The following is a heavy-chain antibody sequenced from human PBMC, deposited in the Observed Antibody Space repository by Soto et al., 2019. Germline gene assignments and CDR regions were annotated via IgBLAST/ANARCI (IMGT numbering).Heavy chain of an antibody. CDR3: NVVVVTAM. J-gene: IGHJ4*02. CDR1: GFTFSNAW. CDR2: IKSKPDGGIT. Sequence: PGGSLRLSCAASGFTFSNAWMSWVRQAPGKGLEWVGRIKSKPDGGITEYAAPVKGRFTISRDDSKNTLYLQMNSLKTEDTAVYYCNVVVVTAMWGQGTLVTVSS. V-gene: IGHV3-15*01. D-gene: IGHD2-21*02.